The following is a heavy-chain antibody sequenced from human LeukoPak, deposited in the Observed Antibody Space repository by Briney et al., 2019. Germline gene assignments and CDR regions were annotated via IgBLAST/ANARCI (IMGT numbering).Heavy chain of an antibody. CDR1: GGPISSSSYY. CDR2: ISNSLST. V-gene: IGHV4-39*01. CDR3: ARQNISVAASYYFDY. Sequence: SETLSLTCTVSGGPISSSSYYWGWIGQALGKGVEWIGSISNSLSTYYNPSLKSRVTISVDTSKNQFYLKLSSVTAADTAVYYCARQNISVAASYYFDYWGQGPVVTVSS. D-gene: IGHD6-19*01. J-gene: IGHJ4*02.